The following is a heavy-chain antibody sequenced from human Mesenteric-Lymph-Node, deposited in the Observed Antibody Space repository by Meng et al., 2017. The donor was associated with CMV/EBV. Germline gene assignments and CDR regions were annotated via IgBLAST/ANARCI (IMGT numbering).Heavy chain of an antibody. CDR3: AREFYYDTSGYPELDY. J-gene: IGHJ4*02. Sequence: ASVKVSCKASGGTFSSYAISWVRQAPGQGLEWMGWIDPNSGGTNYAQEFQGRVTMTRDTSISTAYMELSRLRSDDTALYFCAREFYYDTSGYPELDYWGQGTLVTVSS. CDR1: GGTFSSYA. CDR2: IDPNSGGT. D-gene: IGHD3-22*01. V-gene: IGHV1-2*02.